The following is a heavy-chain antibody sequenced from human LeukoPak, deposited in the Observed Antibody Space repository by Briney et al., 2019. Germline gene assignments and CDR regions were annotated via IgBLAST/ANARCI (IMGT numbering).Heavy chain of an antibody. D-gene: IGHD2-21*01. J-gene: IGHJ6*02. CDR3: AGARSPTEYHASYIPSYYYYHYGMDV. Sequence: PSETLSLTCTVSGGSISSYYWSWIRQPPGKGLEWIGYIYYSGSTNYNPSLKSRVTISVDTSKNQFSLKLSSVTAADTAVYYCAGARSPTEYHASYIPSYYYYHYGMDVWGQGTTVTVSS. V-gene: IGHV4-59*01. CDR1: GGSISSYY. CDR2: IYYSGST.